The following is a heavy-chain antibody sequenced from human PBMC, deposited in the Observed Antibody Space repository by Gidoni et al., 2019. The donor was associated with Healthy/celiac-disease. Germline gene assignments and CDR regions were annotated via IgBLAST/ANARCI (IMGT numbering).Heavy chain of an antibody. J-gene: IGHJ4*02. Sequence: EVQLVESGGGLVKPGGSLRPPCAASGSTFTGCSMNWVLKAPGKGLGWVSSISSSSSYIDYADSVKGRFTISRDNAKNSLYLQMNSLRAEDTAVYYCAMGSGYDWVEYYFDYWGQGTLVTVSS. D-gene: IGHD5-12*01. CDR3: AMGSGYDWVEYYFDY. V-gene: IGHV3-21*01. CDR2: ISSSSSYI. CDR1: GSTFTGCS.